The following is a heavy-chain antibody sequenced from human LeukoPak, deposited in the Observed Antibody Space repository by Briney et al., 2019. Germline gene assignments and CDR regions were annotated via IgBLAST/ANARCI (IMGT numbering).Heavy chain of an antibody. D-gene: IGHD2-15*01. CDR1: GYIFTNYW. CDR3: ASRYCSGGSCLYFHL. J-gene: IGHJ2*01. Sequence: GESLKISCKDSGYIFTNYWINWVRQMPGKGLEWVGRTDPSDSYTSYSPSFQGHVTISADKSISTAYMQWSSLKASDTAMYYCASRYCSGGSCLYFHLWGRGTLVTVSS. CDR2: TDPSDSYT. V-gene: IGHV5-10-1*01.